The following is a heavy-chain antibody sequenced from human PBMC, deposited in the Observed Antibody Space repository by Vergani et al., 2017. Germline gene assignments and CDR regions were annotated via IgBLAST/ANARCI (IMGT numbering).Heavy chain of an antibody. D-gene: IGHD2-2*02. CDR1: GGSITSSSYY. CDR3: ARASKDYXVLYEDYYYYYMDV. V-gene: IGHV4-39*07. CDR2: IYHSGGA. J-gene: IGHJ6*03. Sequence: QLHLQESGPGLVKPSETLALTCTVSGGSITSSSYYWGWIRQPPGKGLEWIGNIYHSGGAYYNPSLKGRVTISVDTSKNQFSLKLSSVTAADTAVYYCARASKDYXVLYEDYYYYYMDVWGKGTTVTVSS.